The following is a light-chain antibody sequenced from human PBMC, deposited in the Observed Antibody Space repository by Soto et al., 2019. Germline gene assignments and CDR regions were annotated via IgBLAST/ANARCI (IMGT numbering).Light chain of an antibody. CDR1: SSNIGKYY. J-gene: IGLJ1*01. CDR2: DNT. Sequence: QSVLSQPPSVSAAPGQRVTISCSGSSSNIGKYYVSWCQQVPGTAPTLLIYDNTQRPSGIPDRFSGSKSGTSATLAITGLQTGDEADYYCATWDGGLAPQGVFGTGTKVTVL. V-gene: IGLV1-51*01. CDR3: ATWDGGLAPQGV.